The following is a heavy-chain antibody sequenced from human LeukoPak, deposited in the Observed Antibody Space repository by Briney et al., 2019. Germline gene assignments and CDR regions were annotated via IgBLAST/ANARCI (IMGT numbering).Heavy chain of an antibody. D-gene: IGHD3-10*01. CDR2: IKSDGSTT. Sequence: GGSLRLSCAASGFTFSSFWMHWVRQAPGKGLVWVSRIKSDGSTTSYADSVKGRFTISRDNSKNTLYLQMNSLRAEDTAVYYCAKDLYYYGSGSYWAAGYFDYWGQGTLVTVSS. V-gene: IGHV3-74*01. CDR3: AKDLYYYGSGSYWAAGYFDY. CDR1: GFTFSSFW. J-gene: IGHJ4*02.